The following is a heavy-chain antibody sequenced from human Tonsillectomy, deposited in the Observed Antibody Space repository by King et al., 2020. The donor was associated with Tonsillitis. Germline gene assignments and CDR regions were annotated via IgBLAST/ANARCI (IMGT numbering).Heavy chain of an antibody. CDR1: GDSVSTNSAA. V-gene: IGHV6-1*01. D-gene: IGHD7-27*01. J-gene: IGHJ5*02. Sequence: VQLQQSGPGLVKPSQTLSLTCAISGDSVSTNSAAWNWIRQSPSRGLEWLGRTYYRSKWYNDYAVSVESRITINPDTSKHQFSLLLSSVTPEDTAVYYCARGSLTRVGLLGWFDPWGQGTLVTVSS. CDR2: TYYRSKWYN. CDR3: ARGSLTRVGLLGWFDP.